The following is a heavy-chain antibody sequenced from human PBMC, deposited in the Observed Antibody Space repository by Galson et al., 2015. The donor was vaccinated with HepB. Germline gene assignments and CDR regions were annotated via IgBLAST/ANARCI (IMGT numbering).Heavy chain of an antibody. D-gene: IGHD6-19*01. CDR1: GDSVSSNSAA. Sequence: CAISGDSVSSNSAAWNWIRQSPSRGLEWLGRTYYMSKWYNDYAVSVKSRITINPDTSKNQVSLQLNSVTPEDTAVYYCARDQGIVGYRSGWSDAFDIWGQGTMVTVSS. CDR3: ARDQGIVGYRSGWSDAFDI. J-gene: IGHJ3*02. CDR2: TYYMSKWYN. V-gene: IGHV6-1*01.